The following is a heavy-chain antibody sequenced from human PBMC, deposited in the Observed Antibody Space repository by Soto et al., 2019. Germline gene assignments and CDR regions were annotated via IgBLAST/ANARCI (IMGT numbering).Heavy chain of an antibody. V-gene: IGHV1-18*04. J-gene: IGHJ6*02. CDR2: ISAYNGNT. CDR1: CYTFTSYG. D-gene: IGHD5-12*01. Sequence: ASVKVSCKAYCYTFTSYGISCVRQSPGQGLEWMGWISAYNGNTNYAQKLQGRVTMTTDTSTSTAYMELRSLRSDDTAVYYCARDGYDYYYGMDVWGQGTTVTVSS. CDR3: ARDGYDYYYGMDV.